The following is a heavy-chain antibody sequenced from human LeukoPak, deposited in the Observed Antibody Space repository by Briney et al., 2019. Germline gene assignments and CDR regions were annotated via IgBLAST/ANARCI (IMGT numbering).Heavy chain of an antibody. CDR3: ARGVRIAVADPHLDY. CDR2: INHSGST. Sequence: PSEPLSLTCGVYGGSFSGYHWNWIRQPPGEGLEWIGEINHSGSTNYNPPLKSRVTISVDTSKKQFSLRLSSVTAADTAVYFCARGVRIAVADPHLDYWGQGTLVTVSS. D-gene: IGHD6-19*01. V-gene: IGHV4-34*01. CDR1: GGSFSGYH. J-gene: IGHJ4*02.